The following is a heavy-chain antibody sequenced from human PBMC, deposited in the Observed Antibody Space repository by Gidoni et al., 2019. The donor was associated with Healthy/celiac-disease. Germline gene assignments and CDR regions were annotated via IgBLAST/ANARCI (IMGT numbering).Heavy chain of an antibody. V-gene: IGHV1-18*04. CDR2: ISAYNGNT. Sequence: KPGASVKVSCKASGYTFTSYGISWVRQAPGQGLEWMGWISAYNGNTNYAQKLQGRVTMTTDTSTSTAYMELRSLRSDDTAVYYCARESYYYDSSGYFDAFDIWGQGTMVTVSS. CDR3: ARESYYYDSSGYFDAFDI. J-gene: IGHJ3*02. CDR1: GYTFTSYG. D-gene: IGHD3-22*01.